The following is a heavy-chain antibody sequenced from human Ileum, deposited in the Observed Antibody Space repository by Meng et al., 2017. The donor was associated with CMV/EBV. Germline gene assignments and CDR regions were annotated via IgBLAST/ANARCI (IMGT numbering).Heavy chain of an antibody. D-gene: IGHD2-2*02. CDR3: ARVSRILMIAATIPGGAFDI. CDR2: MLYDGSNT. CDR1: GFTFSSYA. V-gene: IGHV3-30-3*01. J-gene: IGHJ3*02. Sequence: GRSLRPSCAAYGFTFSSYAMHWVRQAPGKGLEWVAVMLYDGSNTYYADSVKGRFTISRDNSKNTPYLQMNSLIDEDTAVYFCARVSRILMIAATIPGGAFDIWGQGTRVTVAS.